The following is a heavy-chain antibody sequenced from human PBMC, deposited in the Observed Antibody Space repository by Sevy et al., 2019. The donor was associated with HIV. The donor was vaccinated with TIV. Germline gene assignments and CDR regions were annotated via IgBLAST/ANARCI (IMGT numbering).Heavy chain of an antibody. J-gene: IGHJ3*01. CDR1: GFTFSSYA. CDR3: ARAGFLGSAHAFDL. V-gene: IGHV3-30-3*01. Sequence: GGSLRLSCAASGFTFSSYAMHWVRQAPGKGLEWVAVISYAGSNKYYADSVKGRFTISRDNSKNTLYLQMNSLRAEDTAVYYCARAGFLGSAHAFDLWGQGTMVTVSS. D-gene: IGHD3-3*01. CDR2: ISYAGSNK.